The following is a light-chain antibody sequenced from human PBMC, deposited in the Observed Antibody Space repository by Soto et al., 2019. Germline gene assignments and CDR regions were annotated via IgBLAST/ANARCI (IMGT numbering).Light chain of an antibody. V-gene: IGKV1-9*01. CDR1: QVISSY. Sequence: DIPLTQSPSFLSASVGDRVTITCRASQVISSYLAWYQQKPGKAPKLLIYGASTLQSGVPSRFSGSGSVTEFTLTISSLQPEDFATYYCQQLNSYPLTFGGGTRVEIK. CDR2: GAS. J-gene: IGKJ4*01. CDR3: QQLNSYPLT.